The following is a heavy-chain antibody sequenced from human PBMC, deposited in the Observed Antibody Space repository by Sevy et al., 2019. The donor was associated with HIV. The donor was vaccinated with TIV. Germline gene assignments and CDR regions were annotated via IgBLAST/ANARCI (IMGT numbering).Heavy chain of an antibody. CDR1: GYTLTELS. D-gene: IGHD3-22*01. CDR3: ATTKDYYDSSGYPFDY. J-gene: IGHJ4*02. V-gene: IGHV1-24*01. CDR2: FDPEDGET. Sequence: ASVKVSCKVSGYTLTELSMHWVRQAPGKGLEWMGSFDPEDGETIYQQKFQGRVTLTEDTSTDTAYMELSSLRSEDPAVYYCATTKDYYDSSGYPFDYWGQGTLVTVSS.